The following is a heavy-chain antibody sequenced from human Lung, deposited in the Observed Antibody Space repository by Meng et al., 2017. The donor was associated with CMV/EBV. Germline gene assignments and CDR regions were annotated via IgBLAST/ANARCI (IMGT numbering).Heavy chain of an antibody. CDR1: GFTFSSYE. J-gene: IGHJ6*02. CDR2: ISSSGSTI. D-gene: IGHD2-2*01. V-gene: IGHV3-48*03. Sequence: GGSLRLSXAASGFTFSSYEMNWVRQAPGKGLEWVSYISSSGSTIYYADSVKGRFTISRDNAKNSLYLQMNSLRAEDTAVYYCASLKDIVVVPAAKGSKYYYYGMDVWGQGTTVTVSS. CDR3: ASLKDIVVVPAAKGSKYYYYGMDV.